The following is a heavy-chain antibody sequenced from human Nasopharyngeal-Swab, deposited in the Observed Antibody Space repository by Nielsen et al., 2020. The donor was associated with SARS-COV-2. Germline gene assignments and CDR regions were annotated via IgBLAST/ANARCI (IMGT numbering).Heavy chain of an antibody. V-gene: IGHV3-30*18. Sequence: GESLKISCAASGFTFSSYGMHWVRQAPGQGLEWVAVISYDGSNKYYADSVKGRFTISRDNSKNTLYLQMNSLRAEDTAVYYCAKGTAWEVGTLDYWGQGTLVTVSS. CDR3: AKGTAWEVGTLDY. CDR1: GFTFSSYG. J-gene: IGHJ4*02. CDR2: ISYDGSNK. D-gene: IGHD4-23*01.